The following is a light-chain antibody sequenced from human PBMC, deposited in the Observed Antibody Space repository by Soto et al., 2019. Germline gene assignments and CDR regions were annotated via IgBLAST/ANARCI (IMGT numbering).Light chain of an antibody. V-gene: IGKV1-27*01. Sequence: DIEMTQSPSSLSAAVGDRATITCRASQGISNYLAWYQQKPGKVPKLLIYAASTLQSGVPSRFSGSGTETDFTLTISSLQPEDVAIYYCQKFNSVPLTFGGGTKVEIK. J-gene: IGKJ4*01. CDR2: AAS. CDR3: QKFNSVPLT. CDR1: QGISNY.